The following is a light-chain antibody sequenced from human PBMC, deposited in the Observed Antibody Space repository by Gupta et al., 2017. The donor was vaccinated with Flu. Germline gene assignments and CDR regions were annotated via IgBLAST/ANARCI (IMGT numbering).Light chain of an antibody. J-gene: IGKJ3*01. CDR3: QQYDTLPLT. Sequence: SPSSLSASVGDRVTITCQASQDISNYLNWYQQKPGKAPKLLIYDTSNLETGVPSRFSGSGSGTDFAFTISSLQPEDIATYYCQQYDTLPLTFGPGTK. CDR1: QDISNY. V-gene: IGKV1-33*01. CDR2: DTS.